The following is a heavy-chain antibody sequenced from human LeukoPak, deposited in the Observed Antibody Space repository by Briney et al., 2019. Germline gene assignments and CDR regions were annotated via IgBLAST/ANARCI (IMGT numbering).Heavy chain of an antibody. CDR3: ARGPGIAVAGSFDY. Sequence: ASVKVSCKASGYTFTSYGISWVRQAPGQGLEWMGWISAYNGNTNYAQKLQGRVTMTRDTSTSTVYMELSSLRSEDTAVYYCARGPGIAVAGSFDYWGQGTLVTVSS. V-gene: IGHV1-18*01. J-gene: IGHJ4*02. D-gene: IGHD6-19*01. CDR2: ISAYNGNT. CDR1: GYTFTSYG.